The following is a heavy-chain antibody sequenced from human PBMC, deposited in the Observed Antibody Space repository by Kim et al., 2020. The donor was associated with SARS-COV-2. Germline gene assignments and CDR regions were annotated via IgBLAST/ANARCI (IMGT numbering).Heavy chain of an antibody. CDR2: T. CDR3: ARDGTTYGMDV. Sequence: TSHRPPLKDRATISRDTAEKRFSLKLSSVTAADTAVYYCARDGTTYGMDVWGQGTTVTVSS. D-gene: IGHD1-7*01. J-gene: IGHJ6*02. V-gene: IGHV4-30-2*05.